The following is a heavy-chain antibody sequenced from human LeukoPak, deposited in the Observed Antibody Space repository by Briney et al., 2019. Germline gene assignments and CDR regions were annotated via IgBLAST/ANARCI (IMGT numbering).Heavy chain of an antibody. CDR2: ISVDSIT. CDR3: AKCNLNNCREGFDI. Sequence: PGGSLRLSCAASGLTFSSYALSWVRQAPGKGLDWDSSISVDSITYYLDSVKGRFTISRDNSKSTLYLQMHSLRAEDTALYYCAKCNLNNCREGFDIWGQGTMVTVSS. CDR1: GLTFSSYA. D-gene: IGHD1-1*01. V-gene: IGHV3-23*01. J-gene: IGHJ3*02.